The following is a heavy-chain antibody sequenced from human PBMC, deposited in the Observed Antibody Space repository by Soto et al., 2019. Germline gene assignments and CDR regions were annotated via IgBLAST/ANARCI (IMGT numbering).Heavy chain of an antibody. CDR3: ARCYYDSSGYYYIDY. Sequence: SETLSLTCTVSGGSISSGDYYWSWIRQPPGKGLEWIGYIYYSGSTYYNPSLKSRVTISVDTSKNQFSLKLSSVTAADTAVYYCARCYYDSSGYYYIDYWGRGTLVTVSS. CDR1: GGSISSGDYY. CDR2: IYYSGST. V-gene: IGHV4-30-4*01. J-gene: IGHJ4*02. D-gene: IGHD3-22*01.